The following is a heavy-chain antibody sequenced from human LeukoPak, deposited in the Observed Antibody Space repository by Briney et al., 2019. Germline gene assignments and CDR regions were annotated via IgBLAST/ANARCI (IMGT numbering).Heavy chain of an antibody. Sequence: ASVKVSCKASGGTFSSYAISWVRQAPGQGLEWMGIINPSGGSTTYAQKFQGRLTMTSDTSTSTVYMELSSLRSEDTAVYYCARSSAYYNEADIWGQGTMVTVSS. D-gene: IGHD1-26*01. CDR3: ARSSAYYNEADI. J-gene: IGHJ3*02. V-gene: IGHV1-46*01. CDR1: GGTFSSYA. CDR2: INPSGGST.